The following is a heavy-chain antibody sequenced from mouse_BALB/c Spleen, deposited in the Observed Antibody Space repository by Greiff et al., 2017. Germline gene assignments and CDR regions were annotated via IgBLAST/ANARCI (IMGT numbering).Heavy chain of an antibody. D-gene: IGHD2-3*01. Sequence: EVQLVESGPGLVKPSQSLSLTCTVTGYSITSDYAWNWIRQFPGNKLEWMGYISYSGSTSYNPSLKSRISITRDTSKNQFFLQLNSVTTEDTATYYCARSDDGYYFDYWGQGTTLTVSS. CDR3: ARSDDGYYFDY. CDR2: ISYSGST. V-gene: IGHV3-2*02. CDR1: GYSITSDYA. J-gene: IGHJ2*01.